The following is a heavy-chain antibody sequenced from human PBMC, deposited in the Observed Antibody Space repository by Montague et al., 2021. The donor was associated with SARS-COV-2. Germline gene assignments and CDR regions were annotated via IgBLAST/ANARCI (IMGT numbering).Heavy chain of an antibody. D-gene: IGHD5-12*01. CDR1: GDSVSSNSAT. J-gene: IGHJ4*02. CDR3: ASAPRYSFGFWAY. CDR2: TYYRSRWSN. Sequence: CAISGDSVSSNSATWHWIRQSPSRGLEWLGRTYYRSRWSNDYAVSVRSRIIINPDTSTNQFSLKMTSVTAADTAIYYCASAPRYSFGFWAYWGQGTLVSVSS. V-gene: IGHV6-1*01.